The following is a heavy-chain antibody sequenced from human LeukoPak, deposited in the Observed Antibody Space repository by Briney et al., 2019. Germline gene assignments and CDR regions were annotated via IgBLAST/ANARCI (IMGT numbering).Heavy chain of an antibody. CDR2: ISGDGGST. J-gene: IGHJ4*02. CDR1: GFTFDDYA. D-gene: IGHD3-22*01. CDR3: AKAMYYYDSSGYSFDS. V-gene: IGHV3-43*02. Sequence: GGSLRLSCAASGFTFDDYAMHWVRQAPGKGLEWVSLISGDGGSTYYADSVKGRFTISRDNSKNSLYLQMNSLRTEDTALYYCAKAMYYYDSSGYSFDSWGQGTLVTVSS.